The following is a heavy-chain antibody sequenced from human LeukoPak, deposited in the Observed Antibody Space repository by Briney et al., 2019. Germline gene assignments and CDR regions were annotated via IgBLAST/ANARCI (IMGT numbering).Heavy chain of an antibody. V-gene: IGHV3-23*01. CDR3: AKETSYYYDGTGYIDY. CDR2: ISGSGYST. Sequence: GGSLRLSCAASGFTFSDYYMSWIRQAPGKGLEWVSVISGSGYSTYYADSVKGRFTISRDNSKNTLYLQMNSLRAEDTAIYYCAKETSYYYDGTGYIDYWGQGTLVTVSS. J-gene: IGHJ4*02. CDR1: GFTFSDYY. D-gene: IGHD3-22*01.